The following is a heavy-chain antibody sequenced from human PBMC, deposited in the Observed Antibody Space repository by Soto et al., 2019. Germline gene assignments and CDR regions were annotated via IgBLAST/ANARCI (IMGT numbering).Heavy chain of an antibody. CDR2: ISGSGGST. CDR3: AKGPYCSGGSCYGDAFDI. CDR1: GFTFSSYA. Sequence: GGSLRLSCAASGFTFSSYAMSWVRQAPGKGLEWVSAISGSGGSTYYADSVKGRFTISRDNSKNTLYLQMNSLRAEDTAVYYCAKGPYCSGGSCYGDAFDIWGQGTMVTVSS. V-gene: IGHV3-23*01. J-gene: IGHJ3*02. D-gene: IGHD2-15*01.